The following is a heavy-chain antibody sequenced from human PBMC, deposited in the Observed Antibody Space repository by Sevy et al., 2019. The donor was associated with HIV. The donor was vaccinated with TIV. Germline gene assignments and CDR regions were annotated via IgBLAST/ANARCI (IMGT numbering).Heavy chain of an antibody. Sequence: GGSLRLSCAASGFILSDHYMDWVRQAPGKGLEWVGRTRNRANGYTTEYAESVKGRSTISSDDSKNTLYQQMNSLKSEDTAVYYCTRDVSAALDYWGQGTLVTVSS. D-gene: IGHD6-13*01. CDR3: TRDVSAALDY. CDR2: TRNRANGYTT. J-gene: IGHJ4*02. CDR1: GFILSDHY. V-gene: IGHV3-72*01.